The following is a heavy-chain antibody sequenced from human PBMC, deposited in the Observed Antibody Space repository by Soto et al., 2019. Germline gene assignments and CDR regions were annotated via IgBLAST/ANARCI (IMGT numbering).Heavy chain of an antibody. CDR1: GFTFSSYA. J-gene: IGHJ6*02. V-gene: IGHV3-30-3*01. CDR2: ISYDGSNK. CDR3: ARDTPDYDFWSGYRSALGYYGMDV. D-gene: IGHD3-3*01. Sequence: PGGSLRLSCAASGFTFSSYAMHWVRQAPGKGLEWVAVISYDGSNKYYADSVKGRFTISRDNSKNTLYLQMNSLRAEDTAVYYCARDTPDYDFWSGYRSALGYYGMDVWGQGTTVTVSS.